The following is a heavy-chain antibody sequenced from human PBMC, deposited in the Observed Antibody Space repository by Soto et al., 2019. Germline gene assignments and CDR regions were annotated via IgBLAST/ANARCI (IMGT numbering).Heavy chain of an antibody. D-gene: IGHD2-2*01. J-gene: IGHJ6*02. CDR1: GGTFGSYA. CDR2: IIPIPGTA. V-gene: IGHV1-69*01. CDR3: ARSQGSSTSLEIYYYYYYGMDV. Sequence: QVQLVQSGAEVKKPGSSVKVSCKASGGTFGSYAISWVRQAPGQGLAWMGGIIPIPGTANYAQKFQGRVTIAAAESTRTAYMELSSLRSEDTAVYYCARSQGSSTSLEIYYYYYYGMDVWGQGTTVTVSS.